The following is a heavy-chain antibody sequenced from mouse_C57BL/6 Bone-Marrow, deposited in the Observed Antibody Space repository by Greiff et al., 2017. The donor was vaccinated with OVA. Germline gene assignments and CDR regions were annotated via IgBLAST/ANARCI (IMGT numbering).Heavy chain of an antibody. CDR2: ISGGGGNT. Sequence: EVQLVESGGGLVKPGGSLKLSCAASGFTFSSYTMSWVRQTPEKRLEWVATISGGGGNTYYPDSVKGRFTISRDNAKNTLYLQMSSLRSEDTALYYCARHGEIHYWGQGTTRTVSS. CDR1: GFTFSSYT. CDR3: ARHGEIHY. V-gene: IGHV5-9*01. J-gene: IGHJ2*01.